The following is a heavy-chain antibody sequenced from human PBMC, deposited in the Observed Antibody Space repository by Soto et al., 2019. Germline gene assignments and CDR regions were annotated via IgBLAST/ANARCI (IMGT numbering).Heavy chain of an antibody. V-gene: IGHV1-18*01. J-gene: IGHJ3*02. Sequence: ASVKVSCKASGYTFTSYGISWVRQAPGQGLEWMGWISAYNGNTNYAQKLQGRVTMTTDTSTSTAYMELRSLRSDDTAVYYCASYSSGWPDAFGIWAQGTMVTVSS. CDR2: ISAYNGNT. CDR3: ASYSSGWPDAFGI. CDR1: GYTFTSYG. D-gene: IGHD6-19*01.